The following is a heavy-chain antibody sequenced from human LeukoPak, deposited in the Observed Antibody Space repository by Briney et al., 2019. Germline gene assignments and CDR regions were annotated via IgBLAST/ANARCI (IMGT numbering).Heavy chain of an antibody. D-gene: IGHD3-22*01. CDR1: GFTFTSYW. V-gene: IGHV3-7*03. CDR2: IKQDGSEK. Sequence: GGSLRLSCAASGFTFTSYWMSWVRQAPGKGLEWVANIKQDGSEKYYVDSVKGRFTISRDNAKNTLYLQINSLRAEDAAIYYCAKIRFYYDSSFDYWYFDLWGRGTLVTVSS. CDR3: AKIRFYYDSSFDYWYFDL. J-gene: IGHJ2*01.